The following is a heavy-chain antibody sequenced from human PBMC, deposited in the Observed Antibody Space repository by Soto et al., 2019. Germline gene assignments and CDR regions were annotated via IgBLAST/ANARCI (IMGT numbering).Heavy chain of an antibody. CDR1: GYNFSNYY. J-gene: IGHJ5*02. CDR3: ARGIATGQLDP. Sequence: GESLKISCEGSGYNFSNYYISWVRHLPGKGLEWMGRVDPSDSYTNYSPSFQGHVSISADMSITTAFLLLRSLKASDSGMYYCARGIATGQLDPWGQGTLVTVSS. V-gene: IGHV5-10-1*01. CDR2: VDPSDSYT. D-gene: IGHD6-13*01.